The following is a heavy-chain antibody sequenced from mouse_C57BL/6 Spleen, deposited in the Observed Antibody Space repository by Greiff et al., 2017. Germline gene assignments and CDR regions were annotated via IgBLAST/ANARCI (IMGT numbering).Heavy chain of an antibody. V-gene: IGHV1-4*01. CDR2: INPSSGYT. Sequence: VQLQQSGAELARPGASVKMSCKASGYTFTSYTMHWVKQRPGQGLEWIGYINPSSGYTKYNQKFKDKATLTADKSSSTAYRQLSSLTSEDSAVDYCARSDWDGFAYWGQGTLVTVSA. J-gene: IGHJ3*01. D-gene: IGHD4-1*01. CDR3: ARSDWDGFAY. CDR1: GYTFTSYT.